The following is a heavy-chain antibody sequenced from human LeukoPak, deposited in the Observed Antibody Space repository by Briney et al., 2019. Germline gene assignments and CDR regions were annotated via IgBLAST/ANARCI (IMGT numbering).Heavy chain of an antibody. Sequence: QPSETLSLTCTVSGGSISSSSYYWGWVRQAPGKGLEWVSYISSSSSTIYYADSVKGRFTISRDNAKNSLYLQMNSLRAEDTAVYYCARSSSGWYVFDYWGQEPWSPSPQ. V-gene: IGHV3-48*04. J-gene: IGHJ4*01. CDR3: ARSSSGWYVFDY. D-gene: IGHD6-19*01. CDR1: GGSISSSSYY. CDR2: ISSSSSTI.